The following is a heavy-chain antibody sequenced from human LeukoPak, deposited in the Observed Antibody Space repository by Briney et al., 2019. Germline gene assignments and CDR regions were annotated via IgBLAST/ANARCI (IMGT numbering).Heavy chain of an antibody. J-gene: IGHJ3*02. CDR3: ARDREQLAPYDAFDI. D-gene: IGHD6-6*01. CDR2: IYYSGST. V-gene: IGHV4-59*01. Sequence: PSETLSLTCTVSGGSISSYYWSWIRQPPGKGLEWIGYIYYSGSTNYNPSLKSRVTISVDTSKNQFSLKLSSVTAADTAVYYCARDREQLAPYDAFDIWGQGTMVTVSS. CDR1: GGSISSYY.